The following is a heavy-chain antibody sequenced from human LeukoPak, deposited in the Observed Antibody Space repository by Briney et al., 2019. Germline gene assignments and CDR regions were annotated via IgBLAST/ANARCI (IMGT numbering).Heavy chain of an antibody. CDR2: SNPSGAGT. D-gene: IGHD3-16*01. CDR1: GYTFTNYY. J-gene: IGHJ4*02. V-gene: IGHV1-46*01. Sequence: ASVKVSCKASGYTFTNYYMHWVRQAPGQGLEWMGVSNPSGAGTNYAQKFRGRVTMTRDTSTSTVYMELSSLGSEDTAVYHCAREQGGGTFEYWGQGTLVTVSS. CDR3: AREQGGGTFEY.